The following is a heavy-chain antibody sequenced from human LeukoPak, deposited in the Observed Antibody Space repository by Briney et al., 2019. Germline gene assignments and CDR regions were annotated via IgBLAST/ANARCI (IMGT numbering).Heavy chain of an antibody. V-gene: IGHV4-59*08. Sequence: PSETLSLTCTISGGSISSYYWSWIRQPPGKGLGWIGYIYYSGSTNYNPSLKSRVTISVDTSKNQFSPKLSSVTAADTAVYYCARHEKRGAPDYWGQGTLVTVSS. D-gene: IGHD3-10*01. CDR2: IYYSGST. CDR3: ARHEKRGAPDY. CDR1: GGSISSYY. J-gene: IGHJ4*02.